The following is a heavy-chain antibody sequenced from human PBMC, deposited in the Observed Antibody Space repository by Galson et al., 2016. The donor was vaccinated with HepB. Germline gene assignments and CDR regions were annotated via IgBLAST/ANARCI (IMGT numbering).Heavy chain of an antibody. CDR3: AFSSGFYRH. CDR1: GFLFKNYA. Sequence: SLRLSCAASGFLFKNYAMAWVRQAPGKGLEWVAAISDGGGSTYYSPSMRGRFTISRDNSKNTVYLQMNSPRAEDTAVYYCAFSSGFYRHWGQGTLVTVAS. J-gene: IGHJ4*02. D-gene: IGHD3-22*01. CDR2: ISDGGGST. V-gene: IGHV3-23*01.